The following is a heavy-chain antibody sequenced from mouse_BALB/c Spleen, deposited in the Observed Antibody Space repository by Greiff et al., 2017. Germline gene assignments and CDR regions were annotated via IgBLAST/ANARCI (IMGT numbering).Heavy chain of an antibody. J-gene: IGHJ1*01. Sequence: LVESGAELVKPGASVKLSCKASGYTFTSYYMYWVKQRPGQGLEWIGEINPSNGGTNFNEKFKSKATLTVDKSSSTAYMQLSSLTSEDSAVYYCTRGYYEGYFDVWGAGTTVTVSS. CDR1: GYTFTSYY. V-gene: IGHV1S81*02. CDR3: TRGYYEGYFDV. D-gene: IGHD2-4*01. CDR2: INPSNGGT.